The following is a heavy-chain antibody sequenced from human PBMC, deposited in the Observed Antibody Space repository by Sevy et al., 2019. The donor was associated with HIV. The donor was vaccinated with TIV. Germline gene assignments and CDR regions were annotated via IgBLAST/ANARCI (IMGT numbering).Heavy chain of an antibody. CDR1: GFTFSEAW. V-gene: IGHV3-15*01. Sequence: GGSLRLSCAASGFTFSEAWMSWVRQAPGKGLEWVGRIKSKTDAATRDFAAPVRGRFSISRDDSANTVYLVMNNLKPEDTGVYYCAAGTGTSDFDHWGQGILVTVSS. D-gene: IGHD1-7*01. CDR3: AAGTGTSDFDH. J-gene: IGHJ4*02. CDR2: IKSKTDAATR.